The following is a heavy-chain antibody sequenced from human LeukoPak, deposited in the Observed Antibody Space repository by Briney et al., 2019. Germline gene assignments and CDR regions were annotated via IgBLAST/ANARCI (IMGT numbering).Heavy chain of an antibody. CDR2: ISAYNGDT. V-gene: IGHV1-18*01. CDR1: GFTFTRYG. CDR3: ARDPSNTSGRYAYFDY. J-gene: IGHJ4*02. Sequence: ASVKVSCKASGFTFTRYGISWVRQAPGQGLEWMGWISAYNGDTNYSQNFQGRVTMTTDTSTTTAYMELRSLRPDDTAVYYCARDPSNTSGRYAYFDYWGQGTPVTVSS. D-gene: IGHD6-19*01.